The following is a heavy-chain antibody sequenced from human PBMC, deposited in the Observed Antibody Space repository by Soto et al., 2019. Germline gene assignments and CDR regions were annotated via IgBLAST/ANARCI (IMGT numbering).Heavy chain of an antibody. CDR3: ARDLGGCSGGSCRYNWFDP. V-gene: IGHV1-69*06. D-gene: IGHD2-15*01. CDR1: GGTFSSDV. J-gene: IGHJ5*02. Sequence: GASVKVSCKASGGTFSSDVISWVRQAPGQGPEWMGGIIPMYGTVNYAQKFQDRVTIIADTSTSTAYMELSSLRSEDTAVYYCARDLGGCSGGSCRYNWFDPWGQGTLVTVSS. CDR2: IIPMYGTV.